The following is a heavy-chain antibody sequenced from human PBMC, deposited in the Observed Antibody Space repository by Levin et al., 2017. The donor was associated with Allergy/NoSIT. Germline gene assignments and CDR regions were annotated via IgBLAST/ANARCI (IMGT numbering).Heavy chain of an antibody. D-gene: IGHD4-17*01. Sequence: GGSLRLSCAASGFTVSSNYMSWVRQAPGKGLEWVSVIYSGGSTYYADSVKGRFTISRDYSKNTLYLQMNSLRAEDTAVYYCARGHYGDYEWGAFDIWGQGTVVTVSS. J-gene: IGHJ3*02. CDR3: ARGHYGDYEWGAFDI. CDR1: GFTVSSNY. CDR2: IYSGGST. V-gene: IGHV3-53*01.